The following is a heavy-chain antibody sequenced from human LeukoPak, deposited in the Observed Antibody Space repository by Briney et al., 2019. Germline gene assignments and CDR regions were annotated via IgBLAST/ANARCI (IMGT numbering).Heavy chain of an antibody. CDR1: GFTFSSYS. V-gene: IGHV3-21*06. CDR2: ISSSSSNI. J-gene: IGHJ5*02. D-gene: IGHD3-10*01. CDR3: AREGDYYGNRRFDP. Sequence: GGSLRLSCAASGFTFSSYSMNWVRQAPGKGLEWVSFISSSSSNIKYADSVKGRFTISRDNAKNSLHLQMNSLRAEDTAVYYCAREGDYYGNRRFDPWGQGILVTVSS.